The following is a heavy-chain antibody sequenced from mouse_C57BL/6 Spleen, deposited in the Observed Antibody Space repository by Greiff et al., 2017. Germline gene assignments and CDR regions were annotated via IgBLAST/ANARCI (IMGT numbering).Heavy chain of an antibody. V-gene: IGHV1-59*01. D-gene: IGHD1-1*01. J-gene: IGHJ2*01. CDR3: ARWRDYYGSTLFDY. Sequence: QVQLQQPGAELVRPGTSVKLSCKASGYTFTSYWMHWVKQRPGQGLEWIGVIDPSDSYTNYNQKFKGKATLTVDTSSSTAYMQLSSRTSEDSAVYYCARWRDYYGSTLFDYWGQGTTLTVSS. CDR1: GYTFTSYW. CDR2: IDPSDSYT.